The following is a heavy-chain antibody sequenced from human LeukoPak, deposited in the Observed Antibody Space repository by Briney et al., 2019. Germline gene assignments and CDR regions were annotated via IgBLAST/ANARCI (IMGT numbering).Heavy chain of an antibody. CDR1: GGSISSYY. CDR2: IYYSGST. Sequence: PSETLSLTCTVSGGSISSYYWSWIRQPPGKGLEWIGYIYYSGSTNYNPSLKSRVTISVDTSKNQFSLKLSSVTAADTAAYYCARTGRGTWWFDPWGQGTLATVSS. J-gene: IGHJ5*02. CDR3: ARTGRGTWWFDP. D-gene: IGHD1-7*01. V-gene: IGHV4-59*01.